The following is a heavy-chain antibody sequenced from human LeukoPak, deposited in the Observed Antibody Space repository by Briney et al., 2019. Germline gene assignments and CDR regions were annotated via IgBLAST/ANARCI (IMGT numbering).Heavy chain of an antibody. CDR3: ARFLEGYCSGGSCYSWFDP. CDR2: IYTSGST. V-gene: IGHV4-61*02. D-gene: IGHD2-15*01. Sequence: SETLSLTCTVSGGSISSGSYYWSWIRQPAGKGLEWIGRIYTSGSTNYNPSLKSRVTISVDTSKNQFSLKLSSVTAADTAVYYCARFLEGYCSGGSCYSWFDPWGQGTLVTVSS. J-gene: IGHJ5*02. CDR1: GGSISSGSYY.